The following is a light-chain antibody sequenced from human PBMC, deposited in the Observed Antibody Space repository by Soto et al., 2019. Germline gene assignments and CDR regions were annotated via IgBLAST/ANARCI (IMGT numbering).Light chain of an antibody. Sequence: QSALTQPASVSGSPGQSITISCTGSNSDVGGYNYVSWYQQYPGKAPRLLIYDVSNRPSGVSDRFSGSKSGNTASLTISGLQAEDEAHYYCNSYTSYNTQWLFGGGTTLTVL. J-gene: IGLJ3*02. V-gene: IGLV2-14*01. CDR2: DVS. CDR1: NSDVGGYNY. CDR3: NSYTSYNTQWL.